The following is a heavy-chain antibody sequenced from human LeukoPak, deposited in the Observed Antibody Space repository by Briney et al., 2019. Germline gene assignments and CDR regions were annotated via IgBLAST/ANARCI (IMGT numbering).Heavy chain of an antibody. CDR3: ARSLLWFGPPTDY. J-gene: IGHJ4*02. CDR1: GYTFTGYY. V-gene: IGHV1-2*02. D-gene: IGHD3-10*01. Sequence: ASVKVSCMASGYTFTGYYIHWVRQAPGQGLEWMGWINPNSGGTNFAQKFQGRVTMTRDTSISTAYMELSRLRSDDTAVYYCARSLLWFGPPTDYWGQGTLVTVSS. CDR2: INPNSGGT.